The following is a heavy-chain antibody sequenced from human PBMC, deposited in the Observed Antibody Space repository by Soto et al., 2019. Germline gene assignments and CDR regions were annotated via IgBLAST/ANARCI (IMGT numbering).Heavy chain of an antibody. Sequence: QVQLVQSGAEVKKPGSSVKVSCKASGGTFSSYTISWVRQAPGQGLEWMGRIIPILGIANYAQKFQGRVTITADKSTSTAYMELSSLRSEDTAVYYCARDLAYTLNYFDYWGQGTLVTVSS. D-gene: IGHD1-1*01. CDR1: GGTFSSYT. CDR3: ARDLAYTLNYFDY. CDR2: IIPILGIA. J-gene: IGHJ4*02. V-gene: IGHV1-69*08.